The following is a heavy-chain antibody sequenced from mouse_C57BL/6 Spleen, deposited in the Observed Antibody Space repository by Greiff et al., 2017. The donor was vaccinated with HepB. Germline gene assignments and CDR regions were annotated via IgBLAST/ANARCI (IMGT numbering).Heavy chain of an antibody. D-gene: IGHD2-1*01. CDR3: ARAPRGNYGDYYAMDY. V-gene: IGHV1-9*01. CDR2: ILPGSGST. CDR1: GYTFTGYW. Sequence: QVQLQQSGAELMKPGASVKLSCKATGYTFTGYWIEWVKQRPGHGLEWIGEILPGSGSTNYNEKFKGKATFTADTSSNTAYIQLSSLTTEDSAIYYCARAPRGNYGDYYAMDYWGQGTSVTVSS. J-gene: IGHJ4*01.